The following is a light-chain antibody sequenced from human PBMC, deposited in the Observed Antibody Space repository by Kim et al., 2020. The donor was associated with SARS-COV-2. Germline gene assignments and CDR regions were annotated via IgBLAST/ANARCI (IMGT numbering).Light chain of an antibody. CDR3: CSYAGSYTFYV. V-gene: IGLV2-11*01. CDR1: RSDVGGYNY. J-gene: IGLJ1*01. Sequence: QAVTIYGTGTRSDVGGYNYVSWYQQHPGKAPKRMIYDVSKRPSGVPERFSGSKSGNTASLTISGLQAEDEADYYRCSYAGSYTFYVFGTGTKVTVL. CDR2: DVS.